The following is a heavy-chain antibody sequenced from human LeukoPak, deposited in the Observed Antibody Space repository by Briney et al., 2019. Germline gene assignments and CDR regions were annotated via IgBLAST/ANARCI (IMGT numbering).Heavy chain of an antibody. D-gene: IGHD1-26*01. CDR2: INPSGGST. Sequence: GASVKVSCKVSGYTFTSYYMHWVRQAPGQGLEWMGIINPSGGSTSYAQKFQGRVTMTRDTSTSTVYMELSSLRSEDTAVYYCARDFLDDAVGATPGGIDYWGQGTLVTVSS. CDR1: GYTFTSYY. CDR3: ARDFLDDAVGATPGGIDY. J-gene: IGHJ4*02. V-gene: IGHV1-46*01.